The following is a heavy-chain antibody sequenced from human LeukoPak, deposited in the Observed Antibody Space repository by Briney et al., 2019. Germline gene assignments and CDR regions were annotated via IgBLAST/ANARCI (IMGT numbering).Heavy chain of an antibody. CDR3: ARDCSGNTCYRAGY. V-gene: IGHV3-7*01. CDR2: IKQDGSEK. D-gene: IGHD2-2*01. CDR1: GFTFNNYW. Sequence: GGSLRLSCAASGFTFNNYWMSWVRQAPGKGLEWVANIKQDGSEKYYVDSVKGRFTISRDNAKNSLHLQMNSLRSEDTAVYYCARDCSGNTCYRAGYWGQGTLVTVSS. J-gene: IGHJ4*02.